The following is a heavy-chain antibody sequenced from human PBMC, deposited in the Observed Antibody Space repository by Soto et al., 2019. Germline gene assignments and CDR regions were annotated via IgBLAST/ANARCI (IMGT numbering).Heavy chain of an antibody. CDR2: ISYDGSNK. CDR1: GFTFSSYG. CDR3: AKAASRGYSGYDLNDAFDI. Sequence: GGSLRLSCAASGFTFSSYGMHWVRQAPGKGLEWVAVISYDGSNKYYADSVKGRFTISRDNSKNTLYLQMNSLRAEDTAVYYCAKAASRGYSGYDLNDAFDIWGQGTMVTVSS. J-gene: IGHJ3*02. D-gene: IGHD5-12*01. V-gene: IGHV3-30*18.